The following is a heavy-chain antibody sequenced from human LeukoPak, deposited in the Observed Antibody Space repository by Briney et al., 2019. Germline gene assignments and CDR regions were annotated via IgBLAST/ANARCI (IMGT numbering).Heavy chain of an antibody. D-gene: IGHD2-21*02. V-gene: IGHV4-34*01. CDR1: GGSFSGYY. Sequence: SETLSLTCAAYGGSFSGYYWGWIRQPPGKGLEWIGSIYYSGTTYYNPSLKSRGTISVETSKNQFTLKLSTVTAADTAAYYCERVVVTAIGYFDYWGQGTLVPVSS. CDR2: IYYSGTT. J-gene: IGHJ4*02. CDR3: ERVVVTAIGYFDY.